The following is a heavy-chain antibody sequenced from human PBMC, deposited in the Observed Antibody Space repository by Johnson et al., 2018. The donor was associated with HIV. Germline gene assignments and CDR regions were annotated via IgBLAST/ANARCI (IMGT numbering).Heavy chain of an antibody. V-gene: IGHV3-13*01. CDR2: IGTAGDT. CDR1: GFTLSRYD. CDR3: ARDGGFVGAFDI. D-gene: IGHD3-16*01. Sequence: VQLVESGGGLVQPGGSLRLSCAASGFTLSRYDMHWVRQATGTGLEWVSAIGTAGDTYYPGSVKGRFTISRENAKNSLYLQMNSLRAGDTAVYYCARDGGFVGAFDIWGQGTMVIVSS. J-gene: IGHJ3*02.